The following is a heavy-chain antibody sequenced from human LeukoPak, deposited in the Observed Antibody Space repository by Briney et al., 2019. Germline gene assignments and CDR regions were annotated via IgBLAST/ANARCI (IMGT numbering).Heavy chain of an antibody. CDR1: GFIFSSYG. J-gene: IGHJ4*02. D-gene: IGHD6-13*01. CDR2: IWYDGSNE. CDR3: ARDSVRGQQLGDFDY. Sequence: GGSLGLSCAASGFIFSSYGMHWVRQAQGKGLEWVAVIWYDGSNENYADSVKGRFIISRDNSKNTLYLQMNNLRVEDTAVYYCARDSVRGQQLGDFDYWGQGTLVTVSS. V-gene: IGHV3-33*01.